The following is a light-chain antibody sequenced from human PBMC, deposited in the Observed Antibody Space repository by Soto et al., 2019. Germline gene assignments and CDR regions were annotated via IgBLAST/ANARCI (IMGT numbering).Light chain of an antibody. CDR2: DNN. Sequence: QSVLTQPPSVSAATGQKVTSSCSGSSSKIGNNYVSWYQQLPGTAPKLLIYDNNKRPSGIPDRFSGSKSGTSATLGITGLQTGDEADYYCGTWDSSLSGGMFGGGTKLTVL. V-gene: IGLV1-51*01. CDR3: GTWDSSLSGGM. J-gene: IGLJ3*02. CDR1: SSKIGNNY.